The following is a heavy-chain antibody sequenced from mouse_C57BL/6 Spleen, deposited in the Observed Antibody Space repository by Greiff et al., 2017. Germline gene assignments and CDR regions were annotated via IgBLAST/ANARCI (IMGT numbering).Heavy chain of an antibody. CDR2: ICGGGST. Sequence: QVQLQQSGPGLVAPSQSLSITCTVSGFSLTSYGVDWVRQPPGKGLEWLGGICGGGSTNYNSALMSRLSISKDNSKSQVFLKMNSLPTDATAMYYCAKHVSYYDYGRGGYAMDYWGQGTSVTVSS. D-gene: IGHD2-4*01. CDR3: AKHVSYYDYGRGGYAMDY. J-gene: IGHJ4*01. CDR1: GFSLTSYG. V-gene: IGHV2-9*01.